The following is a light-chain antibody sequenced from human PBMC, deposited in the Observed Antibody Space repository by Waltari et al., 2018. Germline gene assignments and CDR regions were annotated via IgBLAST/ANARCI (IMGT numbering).Light chain of an antibody. J-gene: IGKJ1*01. CDR2: HTS. CDR3: QHYVRLPAT. CDR1: QNIIKY. Sequence: EIVLTQSPGTLSLSPGERATLSCRASQNIIKYLAWYQKKPGQAPRLLIYHTSIRAAGIPDRFSGSGSGPDFSLFISRLEPEDFAVYYCQHYVRLPATFGQGTKVEIK. V-gene: IGKV3-20*01.